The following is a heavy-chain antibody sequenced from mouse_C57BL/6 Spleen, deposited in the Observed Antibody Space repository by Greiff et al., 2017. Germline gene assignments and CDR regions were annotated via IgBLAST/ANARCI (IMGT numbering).Heavy chain of an antibody. CDR3: ARDYGSSYYAMDY. Sequence: QVQLNESGAELVKPGASVKISCKASGYAFSSYWMNWVKQRPGKGLEWIGQIYPGDGDTNYNGKFKGKATLTADKSSSTAYMQLSSLTSEDSAVYFCARDYGSSYYAMDYWGQGTSVTVSS. D-gene: IGHD1-1*01. J-gene: IGHJ4*01. CDR2: IYPGDGDT. CDR1: GYAFSSYW. V-gene: IGHV1-80*01.